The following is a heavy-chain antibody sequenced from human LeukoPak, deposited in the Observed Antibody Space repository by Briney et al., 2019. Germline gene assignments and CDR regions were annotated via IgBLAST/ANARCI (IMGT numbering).Heavy chain of an antibody. V-gene: IGHV1-69*05. CDR3: ARDSVVTLFDY. J-gene: IGHJ4*02. CDR1: GGTFSSYA. CDR2: IIPIFGTA. D-gene: IGHD4-23*01. Sequence: SVKVSCKASGGTFSSYAISWVRQAPGQGLGWMRRIIPIFGTANYAQKFQGRVTITTDESTSTAYMELSSLRSEDTAVYYCARDSVVTLFDYWGQGTLVTVSS.